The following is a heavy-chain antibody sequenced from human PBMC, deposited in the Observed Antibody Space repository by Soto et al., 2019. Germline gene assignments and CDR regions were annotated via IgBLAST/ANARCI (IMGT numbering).Heavy chain of an antibody. CDR2: IYYSGST. CDR1: GGSFSGYY. CDR3: ARGLAVAGPINWFDP. Sequence: PSETLSLTCAVYGGSFSGYYWSWIRQHPGKGLEWIGYIYYSGSTYYNPSLKSRVTISVDTSKNQFSLKLSSVTAADTAVYYCARGLAVAGPINWFDPSGQGTLVTVSS. J-gene: IGHJ5*02. V-gene: IGHV4-31*11. D-gene: IGHD6-19*01.